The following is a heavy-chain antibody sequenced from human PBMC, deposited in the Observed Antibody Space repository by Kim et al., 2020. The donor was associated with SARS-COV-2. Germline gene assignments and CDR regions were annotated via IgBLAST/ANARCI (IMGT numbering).Heavy chain of an antibody. CDR2: INTYNNKT. CDR1: GYIFINYG. Sequence: ASVKVSCKASGYIFINYGFSWVRQAPGQGLEWMGWINTYNNKTKYAQRVEGRVTVTTDTSASTAYMELRSLRFDDTAVYYCARVETGLYYMGIRYNMDLWGQGTTVIVSS. CDR3: ARVETGLYYMGIRYNMDL. J-gene: IGHJ6*02. D-gene: IGHD3-10*01. V-gene: IGHV1-18*04.